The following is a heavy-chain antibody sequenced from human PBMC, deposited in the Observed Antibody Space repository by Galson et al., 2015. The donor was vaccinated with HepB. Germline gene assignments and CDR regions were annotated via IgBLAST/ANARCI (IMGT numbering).Heavy chain of an antibody. Sequence: SVKVSCKASGYTFTSYAMHWVRQAPGQRLEWMGWINAGNGNTKYSQKFQGRVTITRDTSASTAYMELSSLRSEDTAVYYCARAVVVATIGGETYYYYGMDVWGQGTTVTVSS. CDR1: GYTFTSYA. D-gene: IGHD5-12*01. CDR2: INAGNGNT. J-gene: IGHJ6*02. V-gene: IGHV1-3*01. CDR3: ARAVVVATIGGETYYYYGMDV.